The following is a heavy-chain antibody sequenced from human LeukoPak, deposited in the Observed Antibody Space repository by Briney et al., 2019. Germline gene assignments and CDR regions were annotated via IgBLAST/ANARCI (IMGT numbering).Heavy chain of an antibody. CDR3: ARELSVVVPAAHFDY. CDR1: GYTFTSYD. CDR2: MNPNSGNT. J-gene: IGHJ4*02. D-gene: IGHD2-2*01. V-gene: IGHV1-8*01. Sequence: ASVKVSCKASGYTFTSYDINWVRQATGQGLEWMGWMNPNSGNTGYAQKFQGRVTITADKSTSTAYMELSSLRSEDTAVYYCARELSVVVPAAHFDYWGQGTLVTVSS.